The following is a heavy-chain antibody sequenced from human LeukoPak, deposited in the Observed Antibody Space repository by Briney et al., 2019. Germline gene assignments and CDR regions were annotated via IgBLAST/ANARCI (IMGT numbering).Heavy chain of an antibody. CDR2: IYYSGST. J-gene: IGHJ5*02. Sequence: SETLSLTCTVSGGSISSSSYYWGWIRQPPGKGLEWIGSIYYSGSTYYNPSLKSRVTISVDTSKNQFSLKLSSVTAADTAVYYCATTPKGYYRYCSGGGCYSSIWFDPWGQGTLVTVSS. CDR3: ATTPKGYYRYCSGGGCYSSIWFDP. V-gene: IGHV4-39*07. CDR1: GGSISSSSYY. D-gene: IGHD2-15*01.